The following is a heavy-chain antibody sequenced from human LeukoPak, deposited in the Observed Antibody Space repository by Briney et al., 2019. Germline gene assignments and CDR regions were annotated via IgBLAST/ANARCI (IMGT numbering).Heavy chain of an antibody. Sequence: GRFLRLSCAASGFTFSSYGMHWVRQAPGKGLEWVAVISYDGSNKYYADSVKGRFTISRDNSKNTLYLQMNSLRAEDTAVYYCAKSVDTAMVTDYWGQGTLVTVSS. D-gene: IGHD5-18*01. CDR2: ISYDGSNK. V-gene: IGHV3-30*18. CDR1: GFTFSSYG. J-gene: IGHJ4*02. CDR3: AKSVDTAMVTDY.